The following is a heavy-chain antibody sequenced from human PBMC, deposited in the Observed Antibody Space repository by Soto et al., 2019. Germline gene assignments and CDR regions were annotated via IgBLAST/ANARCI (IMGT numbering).Heavy chain of an antibody. V-gene: IGHV4-31*03. J-gene: IGHJ4*02. Sequence: QVQLQESGPGLVKPPQTLSLTCTVSGGSISSGGYYWNWIRQHPGKGLEWIGFIYYSGSTHYNPSLRSRLTISIDTSKNQFSLKLTSVTAADTAVYYCAREWGSGRVTDWGFDYWGQGTLVTVSS. CDR3: AREWGSGRVTDWGFDY. CDR1: GGSISSGGYY. D-gene: IGHD3-10*01. CDR2: IYYSGST.